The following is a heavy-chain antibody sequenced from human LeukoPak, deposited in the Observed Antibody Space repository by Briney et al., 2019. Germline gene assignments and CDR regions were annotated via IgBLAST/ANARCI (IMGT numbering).Heavy chain of an antibody. D-gene: IGHD3-10*01. CDR3: ARVSSYKHIIVG. CDR2: IYYSGST. CDR1: GGSISSGGYY. Sequence: PSQTLSLTCTVSGGSISSGGYYWSWIRQHPGKGLEWIGYIYYSGSTYYNPSLKSRVTISVDTTKNQFSLKLSSVTAADTAVYYCARVSSYKHIIVGWGQGTLVTVSS. J-gene: IGHJ4*02. V-gene: IGHV4-31*03.